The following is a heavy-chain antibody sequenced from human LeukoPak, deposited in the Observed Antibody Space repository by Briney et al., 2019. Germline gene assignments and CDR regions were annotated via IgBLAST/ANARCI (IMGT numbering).Heavy chain of an antibody. D-gene: IGHD1-26*01. CDR1: GGTFSSYA. CDR3: ARDLAYGSYNAIHAFDI. J-gene: IGHJ3*02. V-gene: IGHV1-69*13. CDR2: IIPIFGTA. Sequence: ASVKVSCKASGGTFSSYAISWVRQAPGRGLEWMGGIIPIFGTANYAQKFQGRVTITADESTSTAYMELSSLRSEDTAVYYCARDLAYGSYNAIHAFDIWGQGTMVTVSS.